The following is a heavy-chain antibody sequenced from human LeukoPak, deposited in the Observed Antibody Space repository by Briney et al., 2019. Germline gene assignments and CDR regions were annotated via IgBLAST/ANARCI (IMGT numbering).Heavy chain of an antibody. Sequence: SETLSLTRAVSGGSISSGGYSWSWIRQPPGKGLEWIGYIYHSGSTYYNPSLKSRVTISVDRSKNQFSLKLSSVTAADTAVYYCARYYGDSSSYGMDVWGQGTTVTVSS. V-gene: IGHV4-30-2*01. J-gene: IGHJ6*02. CDR2: IYHSGST. CDR1: GGSISSGGYS. D-gene: IGHD4-17*01. CDR3: ARYYGDSSSYGMDV.